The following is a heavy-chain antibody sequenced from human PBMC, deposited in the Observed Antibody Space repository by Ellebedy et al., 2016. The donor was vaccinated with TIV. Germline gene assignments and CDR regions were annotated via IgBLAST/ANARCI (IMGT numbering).Heavy chain of an antibody. CDR2: IYPGDSDT. CDR1: GYSFTSYW. V-gene: IGHV5-51*01. CDR3: ARGRTLLWWDNWFDP. J-gene: IGHJ5*02. D-gene: IGHD2-21*01. Sequence: GGSLRLSXKGSGYSFTSYWIGWVRQMPGKGLEWMGIIYPGDSDTRYSPSFQGQVTISADKSISTAYLQWSSLKASDTAMYYCARGRTLLWWDNWFDPWGQGTLVTVSS.